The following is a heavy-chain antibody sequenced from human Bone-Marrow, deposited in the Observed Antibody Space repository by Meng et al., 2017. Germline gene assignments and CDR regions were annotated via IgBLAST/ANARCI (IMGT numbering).Heavy chain of an antibody. CDR2: INTDGSST. CDR1: GFTFSSYW. CDR3: ARFTPFDY. Sequence: EVHLVEAGGGLVQPGGSLRLSCTASGFTFSSYWMHWVRQAPGKGPVWVSRINTDGSSTDYADSVKGRFTISRDNAKNTLYLQMNSLRAEDTAMYYCARFTPFDYWGQGTLVTVSS. V-gene: IGHV3-74*01. J-gene: IGHJ4*02.